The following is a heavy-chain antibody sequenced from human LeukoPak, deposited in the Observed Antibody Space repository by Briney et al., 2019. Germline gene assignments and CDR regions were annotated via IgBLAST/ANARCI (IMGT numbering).Heavy chain of an antibody. CDR1: GFTFSSFD. CDR2: IGTASDT. D-gene: IGHD1-1*01. Sequence: PGWSLRLSCAASGFTFSSFDMHWVRQPTGQGLAGVSTIGTASDTYYPGSVGGRFTLSRDNAKNSLYLQMNSLTAGDTAVYYCARGPPRGKYYYMDVWGKGTTVTVSS. CDR3: ARGPPRGKYYYMDV. V-gene: IGHV3-13*01. J-gene: IGHJ6*03.